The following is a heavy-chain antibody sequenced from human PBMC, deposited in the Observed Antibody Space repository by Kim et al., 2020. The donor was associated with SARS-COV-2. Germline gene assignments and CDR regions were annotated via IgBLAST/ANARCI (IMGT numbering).Heavy chain of an antibody. J-gene: IGHJ4*02. V-gene: IGHV6-1*01. CDR2: YN. Sequence: YNDYALSVKSRIIINPDTSKNPFSLQLTSVTPEDTALYYCARSVAGVFDYWGQGTLVTVSS. CDR3: ARSVAGVFDY. D-gene: IGHD6-19*01.